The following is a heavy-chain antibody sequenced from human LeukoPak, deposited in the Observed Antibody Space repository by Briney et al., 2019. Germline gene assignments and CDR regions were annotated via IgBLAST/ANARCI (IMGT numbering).Heavy chain of an antibody. CDR1: GFTFSNAW. V-gene: IGHV3-15*01. J-gene: IGHJ4*02. CDR3: TTDGGAADFDY. D-gene: IGHD3-16*01. CDR2: IKSKTDGGTT. Sequence: GGSLRLSCAASGFTFSNAWMSWVRQAPGEGLEWVGCIKSKTDGGTTDYAAPVKGRFTISRDDSKNTLYLQMNSLKTEDTAVYYCTTDGGAADFDYWGQGTLVTVSS.